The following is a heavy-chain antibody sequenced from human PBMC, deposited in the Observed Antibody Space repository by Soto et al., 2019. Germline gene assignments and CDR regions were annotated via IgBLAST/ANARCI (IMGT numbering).Heavy chain of an antibody. V-gene: IGHV3-23*01. Sequence: EVQLLESGGGLVQPGGSLRLSCAASGFTFSSYAMNWVRQAPGKGLEWVSAISGSGGDTYYADSVKGRFTISRDNSKNTLYLQMNSLRGEDTAVYYCARGWQGDYWGQGTLVTVSS. CDR1: GFTFSSYA. CDR2: ISGSGGDT. J-gene: IGHJ4*02. D-gene: IGHD6-19*01. CDR3: ARGWQGDY.